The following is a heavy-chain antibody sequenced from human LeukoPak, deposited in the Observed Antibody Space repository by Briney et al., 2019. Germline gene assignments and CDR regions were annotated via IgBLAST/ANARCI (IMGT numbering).Heavy chain of an antibody. CDR1: GFTFNSYA. CDR2: IRGSGGST. D-gene: IGHD3-22*01. J-gene: IGHJ6*03. Sequence: GGSLRLSCTASGFTFNSYAMNWVRQAPGKGLEWVSTIRGSGGSTYTADSVKGRFIISRDNSKNMLYIQMNSLRAEDTAVYYCAKDSGYYEPRGYMDVWGKGTTVTVSS. CDR3: AKDSGYYEPRGYMDV. V-gene: IGHV3-23*01.